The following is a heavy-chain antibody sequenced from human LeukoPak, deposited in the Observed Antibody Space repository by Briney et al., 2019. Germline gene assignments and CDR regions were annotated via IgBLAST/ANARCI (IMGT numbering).Heavy chain of an antibody. Sequence: SETLSLTCTVSGGSISSYYWSWIRQPPGKGLEWIGNIYYSGSTNYNPSLKSRVTISVDTSKNQFSLKLSSVTAADTALYYCARYDSSRDYFVYWGQGTLVTVSS. CDR2: IYYSGST. CDR1: GGSISSYY. V-gene: IGHV4-59*08. D-gene: IGHD3-22*01. CDR3: ARYDSSRDYFVY. J-gene: IGHJ4*02.